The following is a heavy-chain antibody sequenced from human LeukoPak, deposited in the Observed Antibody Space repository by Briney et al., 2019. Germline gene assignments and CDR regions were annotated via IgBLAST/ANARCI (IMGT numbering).Heavy chain of an antibody. V-gene: IGHV3-15*01. CDR1: GFTFSNAW. CDR2: IKSKTDGGTT. D-gene: IGHD3-22*01. J-gene: IGHJ4*02. CDR3: TTDPYDSSGYARRAKVIDY. Sequence: PGGSLRLSCAASGFTFSNAWMSWVRQAPGKGLEWVGRIKSKTDGGTTDYAAPVKGRFTISRDDSKSTLYLQMNSLKTEDTAVYYCTTDPYDSSGYARRAKVIDYWGQGTLVTVSS.